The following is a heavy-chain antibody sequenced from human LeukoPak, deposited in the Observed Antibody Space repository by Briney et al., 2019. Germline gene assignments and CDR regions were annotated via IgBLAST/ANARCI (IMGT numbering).Heavy chain of an antibody. CDR2: ITGSGGST. CDR3: AKTRGPATPYYFDY. D-gene: IGHD2-15*01. V-gene: IGHV3-23*01. J-gene: IGHJ4*02. CDR1: GFTFSSYV. Sequence: GGSLRLSCAASGFTFSSYVMTWVRQAPGQGLEWVSAITGSGGSTYYADPVRGRFTISRDNYMSTLYLQMNSLRAEDTAVYYCAKTRGPATPYYFDYWGPGTLVTVSS.